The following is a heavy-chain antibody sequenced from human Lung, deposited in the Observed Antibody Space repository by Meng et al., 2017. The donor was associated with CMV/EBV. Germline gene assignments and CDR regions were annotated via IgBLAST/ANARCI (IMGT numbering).Heavy chain of an antibody. Sequence: QVQLVQSGAEVKKXXSXVKGSXXAXGGTFSSYAISWVRQAPGQGLEWMGGIIPIFGTANYAQKFQGRVTITADESTSTAYMELSSLRSEDTAVYYCARGHNWNNAGRNWFDPWGQGTLVTVSS. D-gene: IGHD1/OR15-1a*01. CDR1: GGTFSSYA. V-gene: IGHV1-69*12. CDR3: ARGHNWNNAGRNWFDP. J-gene: IGHJ5*02. CDR2: IIPIFGTA.